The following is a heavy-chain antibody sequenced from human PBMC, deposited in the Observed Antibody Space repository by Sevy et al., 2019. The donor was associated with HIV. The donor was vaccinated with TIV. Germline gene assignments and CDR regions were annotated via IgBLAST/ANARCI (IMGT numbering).Heavy chain of an antibody. CDR3: ANDPYPAVSDYVTTDAFDI. CDR1: GFTFSSYG. D-gene: IGHD5-12*01. Sequence: GGSLRLSCAASGFTFSSYGMHWVRQAPGKGLEWVAVIWYDGSNKYYADSVKGRFNISRDNSKNTLYLQMNSLRAEDTAVYYCANDPYPAVSDYVTTDAFDIWGQGTKVTVSS. J-gene: IGHJ3*02. CDR2: IWYDGSNK. V-gene: IGHV3-33*06.